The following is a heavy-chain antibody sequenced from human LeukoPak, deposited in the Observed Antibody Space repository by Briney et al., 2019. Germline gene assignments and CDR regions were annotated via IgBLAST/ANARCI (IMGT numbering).Heavy chain of an antibody. CDR2: IYYSGST. D-gene: IGHD5-18*01. CDR1: GFTVSSNY. V-gene: IGHV4-59*02. J-gene: IGHJ4*02. CDR3: ARGSPLQLWLREYYFDY. Sequence: GSLRLSCAASGFTVSSNYMSWIRQPPGKGLEWIGYIYYSGSTNYNPSLKSRVTISVDTSKNQFSLKLSSVTAADTAVYYCARGSPLQLWLREYYFDYWGQGTLVTVSS.